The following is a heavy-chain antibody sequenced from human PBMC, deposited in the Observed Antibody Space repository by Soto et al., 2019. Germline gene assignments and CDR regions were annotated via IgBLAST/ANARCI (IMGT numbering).Heavy chain of an antibody. CDR1: GYTFSSYN. D-gene: IGHD3-3*01. V-gene: IGHV1-8*01. CDR3: ARGGRYLEWFPWFDP. Sequence: QVQLVQSGAEVKRPGASVKISCKASGYTFSSYNIYWVRQATGQGLEWMGWMNPNSGDTGYAQKFQRRVTLTRDPSIRTAYMELTSLKSEDTAVYYCARGGRYLEWFPWFDPWGQGTLVTVSS. CDR2: MNPNSGDT. J-gene: IGHJ5*02.